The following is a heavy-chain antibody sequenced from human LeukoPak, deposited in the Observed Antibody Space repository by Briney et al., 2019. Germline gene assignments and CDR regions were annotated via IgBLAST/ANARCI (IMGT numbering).Heavy chain of an antibody. Sequence: GASVKVSCKASGYTFTSYDINWVRQATGQELEWMGWMNPNSGNTGYAQKFQGRVTMTRNTSISTAYMELSSLRSEDTAVYYCARVRKYYDSSGYGYWGQGTLVTVSS. V-gene: IGHV1-8*01. CDR2: MNPNSGNT. CDR1: GYTFTSYD. D-gene: IGHD3-22*01. CDR3: ARVRKYYDSSGYGY. J-gene: IGHJ4*02.